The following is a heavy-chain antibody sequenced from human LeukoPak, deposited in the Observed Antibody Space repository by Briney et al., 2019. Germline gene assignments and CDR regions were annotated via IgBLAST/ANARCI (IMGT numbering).Heavy chain of an antibody. V-gene: IGHV1-69*04. D-gene: IGHD6-19*01. CDR3: ARVYEVAGTNGFDY. J-gene: IGHJ4*02. CDR1: GYTFTSYG. CDR2: IIPILGIA. Sequence: GASVKVSCKASGYTFTSYGISWVRQAPGQGLEWMGRIIPILGIANYAQKFQGRVTITADKSTSTAYMELSSLRSEDTAVYYCARVYEVAGTNGFDYWGQGTLVTVSS.